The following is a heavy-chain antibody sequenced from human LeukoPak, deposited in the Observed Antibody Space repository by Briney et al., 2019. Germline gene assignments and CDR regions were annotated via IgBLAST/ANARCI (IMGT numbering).Heavy chain of an antibody. CDR1: GGSISSYY. J-gene: IGHJ4*02. Sequence: SETLSLTCTVSGGSISSYYWSWIRQPPGKGLEWIGYVYSSGSTNYNPSLKNRVTISVDTSKNQFSLKLSSVTAADTAVYYCARYSYGGYYFDYWGQGTLVTVSS. D-gene: IGHD5-18*01. CDR2: VYSSGST. CDR3: ARYSYGGYYFDY. V-gene: IGHV4-59*01.